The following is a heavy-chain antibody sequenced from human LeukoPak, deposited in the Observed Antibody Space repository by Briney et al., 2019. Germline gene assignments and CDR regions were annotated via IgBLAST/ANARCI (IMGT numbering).Heavy chain of an antibody. Sequence: PSETLSLTCTVSGGSISSYYWGWIRQPAGKGLEWIGRIYTSGSTNYNPSLKSRVTMSADTSKNQFSLKLSSVTAADTAVYYCARGPTESMVRGVITGKFDYWGQGTLVTVSS. D-gene: IGHD3-10*01. CDR3: ARGPTESMVRGVITGKFDY. CDR1: GGSISSYY. J-gene: IGHJ4*02. V-gene: IGHV4-4*07. CDR2: IYTSGST.